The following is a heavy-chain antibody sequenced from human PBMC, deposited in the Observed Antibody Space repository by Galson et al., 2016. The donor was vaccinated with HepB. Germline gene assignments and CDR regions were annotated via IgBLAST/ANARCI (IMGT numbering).Heavy chain of an antibody. J-gene: IGHJ4*02. Sequence: TLSLTCTVSGASINSASFYWTWVRQPAGKGLEWTGRFHTSEITNYNPSLRGRVTISADASKSQFSLELASVTAADTAVYYCAREIVTQTLDNWGQGILVTVSS. CDR2: FHTSEIT. D-gene: IGHD2-15*01. CDR1: GASINSASFY. CDR3: AREIVTQTLDN. V-gene: IGHV4-61*02.